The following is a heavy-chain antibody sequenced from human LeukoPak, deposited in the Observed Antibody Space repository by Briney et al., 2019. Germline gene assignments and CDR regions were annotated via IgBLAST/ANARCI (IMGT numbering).Heavy chain of an antibody. CDR3: ARNHRGAAAPWGYYYYYYYMDV. V-gene: IGHV4-59*12. J-gene: IGHJ6*03. D-gene: IGHD6-13*01. CDR2: IYYSGST. CDR1: GGSISSYY. Sequence: PSETLSLTCTVSGGSISSYYWSWIRQPPGKGLEWIGYIYYSGSTNYNPSLKSRVTISVDTSKNQFSLKLSSVTAADTAVYYCARNHRGAAAPWGYYYYYYYMDVWGKGTTVTVSS.